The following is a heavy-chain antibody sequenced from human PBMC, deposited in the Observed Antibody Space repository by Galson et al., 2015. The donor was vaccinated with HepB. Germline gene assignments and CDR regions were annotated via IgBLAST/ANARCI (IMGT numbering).Heavy chain of an antibody. J-gene: IGHJ2*01. CDR2: ISGSGTNT. D-gene: IGHD7-27*01. CDR3: AKTGRRSWGSGYFDL. CDR1: EFTFSNYA. Sequence: SLRLSCAASEFTFSNYAMSWVRQAPGKGLEWVSGISGSGTNTYYADSVKGRFTISRDNSKNTLYLQMNSLRAEDTAVYYCAKTGRRSWGSGYFDLWGRGTLVTVSS. V-gene: IGHV3-23*01.